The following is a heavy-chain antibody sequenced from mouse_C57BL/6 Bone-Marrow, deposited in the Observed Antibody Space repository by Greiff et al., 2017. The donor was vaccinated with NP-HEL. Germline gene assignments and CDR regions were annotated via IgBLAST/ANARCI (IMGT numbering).Heavy chain of an antibody. J-gene: IGHJ1*03. CDR1: GYTFTSYG. Sequence: VKLQESGAELARPGASVKLSCKASGYTFTSYGISWVKQRTGQGLEWIGEIYPRSGNTYYNEKFKGKATLTADKSSSTAYMELRSLTSEDSAVYFCARSRFITTVVGYFDVWGTGTTVTVSS. CDR3: ARSRFITTVVGYFDV. D-gene: IGHD1-1*01. V-gene: IGHV1-81*01. CDR2: IYPRSGNT.